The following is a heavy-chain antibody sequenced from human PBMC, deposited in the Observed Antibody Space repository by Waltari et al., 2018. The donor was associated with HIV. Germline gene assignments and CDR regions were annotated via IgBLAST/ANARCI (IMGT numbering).Heavy chain of an antibody. Sequence: QVHLVESGGGVVQPGRSLRLSCVTSGFTFRDYAFHWVRQAPGKGLECLAAISYEGTNQYYAKSVRGRFIISRDDATNTVHLQMGSLRDEDTAMYFCAKDGRLRWYGDTGWLDSWGRGSQVTVSS. V-gene: IGHV3-30*15. J-gene: IGHJ5*01. D-gene: IGHD3-10*01. CDR3: AKDGRLRWYGDTGWLDS. CDR1: GFTFRDYA. CDR2: ISYEGTNQ.